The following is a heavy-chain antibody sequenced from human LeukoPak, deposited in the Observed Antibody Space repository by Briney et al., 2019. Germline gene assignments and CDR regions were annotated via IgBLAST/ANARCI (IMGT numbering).Heavy chain of an antibody. J-gene: IGHJ4*02. V-gene: IGHV3-48*03. Sequence: SGGSLRLSCAASGFTLSNYEVNWVRQAPGKGLEWVSYISSSGTTIYYADSVKGRFTISRDNAKNSLYLQMNSLRAEDTAVYYCAPGDPFDCWGQGTLVTVSS. CDR1: GFTLSNYE. CDR3: APGDPFDC. CDR2: ISSSGTTI.